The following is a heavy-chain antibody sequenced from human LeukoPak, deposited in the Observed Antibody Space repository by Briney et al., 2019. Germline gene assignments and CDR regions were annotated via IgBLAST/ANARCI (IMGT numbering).Heavy chain of an antibody. CDR3: ATKNYDILTGYGDFDY. D-gene: IGHD3-9*01. V-gene: IGHV3-30*03. J-gene: IGHJ4*02. CDR1: GFTFSSYG. CDR2: ISYDGSNK. Sequence: PGRSLRLSCAASGFTFSSYGMHWVRQAPGKGLEWVAVISYDGSNKYYADSVKGRFTISRDNSKNTLYLQMSSLRAEDTAVYYCATKNYDILTGYGDFDYWGQGTLVTVSS.